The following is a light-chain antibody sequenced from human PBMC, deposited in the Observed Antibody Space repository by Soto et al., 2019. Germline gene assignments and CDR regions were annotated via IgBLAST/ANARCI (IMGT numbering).Light chain of an antibody. J-gene: IGLJ2*01. CDR2: GNS. CDR1: SSNIGAGYD. CDR3: QSYDSSRSVV. Sequence: QSVLTQPPSVSGAPGQRVTISCTGSSSNIGAGYDVHWYQQLPGTAPKLLISGNSNRPSGVPNRFSGSKSGTSASLAITGLQAEDAADYYCQSYDSSRSVVFGGGTKLTVL. V-gene: IGLV1-40*01.